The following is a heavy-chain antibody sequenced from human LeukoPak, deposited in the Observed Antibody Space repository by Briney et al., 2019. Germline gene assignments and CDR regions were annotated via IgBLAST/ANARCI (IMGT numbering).Heavy chain of an antibody. CDR3: ARGPYYGEPGWFDP. J-gene: IGHJ5*02. V-gene: IGHV4-59*08. D-gene: IGHD4-17*01. Sequence: SETLSLTCTVSGGSISSYYWSWIRQPPGKGVEWVGYIYYSGSTHYNPSLTSRVTISVDTSKNQFSLKLSSVTAADTAVYYCARGPYYGEPGWFDPWGQGTLVTVSS. CDR1: GGSISSYY. CDR2: IYYSGST.